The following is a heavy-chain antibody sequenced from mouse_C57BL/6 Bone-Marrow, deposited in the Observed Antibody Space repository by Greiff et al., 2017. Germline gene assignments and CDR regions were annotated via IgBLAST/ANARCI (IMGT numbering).Heavy chain of an antibody. V-gene: IGHV7-1*01. CDR2: SRNKANDSTP. CDR1: GFTFSDFY. Sequence: EVMLVESGGGLVQSGRSLRLSCATSGFTFSDFYMEWVRQAPGKGLEWIAASRNKANDSTPEYSASVKGPFIVSRDTSQSILYLQMNALRAEDTAIYYCARDNWDWYFDFWGTGTTVTVSS. CDR3: ARDNWDWYFDF. D-gene: IGHD4-1*01. J-gene: IGHJ1*03.